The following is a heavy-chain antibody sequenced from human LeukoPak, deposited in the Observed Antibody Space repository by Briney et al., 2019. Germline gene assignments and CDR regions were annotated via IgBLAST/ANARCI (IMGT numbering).Heavy chain of an antibody. CDR1: GGSFSDYY. V-gene: IGHV4-34*01. CDR2: INQIGST. CDR3: ARDNSYGYFDY. D-gene: IGHD5-18*01. J-gene: IGHJ4*02. Sequence: SETLSLTCAVYGGSFSDYYWSWIRQPPGKGLEWIGEINQIGSTNYNPSLKSRVTISVDTSKNQFSLKLRSVTAADTAVYYCARDNSYGYFDYWGQGTLVTVSS.